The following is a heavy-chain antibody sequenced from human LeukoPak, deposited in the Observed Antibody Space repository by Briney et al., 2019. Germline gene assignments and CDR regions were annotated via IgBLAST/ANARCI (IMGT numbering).Heavy chain of an antibody. V-gene: IGHV1-2*02. D-gene: IGHD1-26*01. J-gene: IGHJ3*02. CDR1: GYTFTGYY. CDR3: AREERDLDAFDI. CDR2: INPNSGGT. Sequence: ASVKVSCKAFGYTFTGYYMHWVRQAPGQGLEWMGWINPNSGGTNYAQKFQGRVTMTRDTSISTAYMELSRLRSDDTAVYYCAREERDLDAFDIWGQGTMVTVSS.